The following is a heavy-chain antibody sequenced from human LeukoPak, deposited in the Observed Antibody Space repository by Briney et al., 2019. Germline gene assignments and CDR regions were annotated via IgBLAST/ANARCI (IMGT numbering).Heavy chain of an antibody. CDR3: ARALPGGPYYDSSGYLLDY. D-gene: IGHD3-22*01. CDR1: GFTFSSYA. V-gene: IGHV3-30-3*01. CDR2: ISYDGSNK. J-gene: IGHJ4*02. Sequence: HPGGSLRLSCAASGFTFSSYAMHWVRQAPGKGLEWVAVISYDGSNKYYADSVKGRFTISRDNSKNTLYLQMNSLRAEDTAVYYCARALPGGPYYDSSGYLLDYWGQGTLVTVSS.